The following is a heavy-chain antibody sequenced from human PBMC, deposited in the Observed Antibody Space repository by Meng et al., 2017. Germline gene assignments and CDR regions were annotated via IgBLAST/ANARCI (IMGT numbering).Heavy chain of an antibody. V-gene: IGHV3-21*01. D-gene: IGHD3-10*01. CDR3: ARDRYYYGSGKEDPTDY. CDR1: GFIFSSYN. Sequence: GESLKISCTASGFIFSSYNINWVRQAPGKGLEWVSSISSSSNYIYYADSLKGRFTISRDNSKNTLYLQMNSLRAADTAVYYCARDRYYYGSGKEDPTDYWGQGTLVTVSS. J-gene: IGHJ4*02. CDR2: ISSSSNYI.